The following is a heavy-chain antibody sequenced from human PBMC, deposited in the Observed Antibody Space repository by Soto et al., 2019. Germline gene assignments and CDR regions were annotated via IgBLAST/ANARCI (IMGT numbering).Heavy chain of an antibody. J-gene: IGHJ4*02. CDR2: IYWDDDK. V-gene: IGHV2-5*02. CDR3: AHRPGDILTGYYDYYFDY. D-gene: IGHD3-9*01. CDR1: GFSLSTSGVG. Sequence: QITLKESGPALVKPTQTLTLTCTFSGFSLSTSGVGVGWIRQPPGKALEWLALIYWDDDKRYSPSLKSRLTITKDISKNQVVLTMTNIDPVDTATYYCAHRPGDILTGYYDYYFDYWGQGTLVTVSS.